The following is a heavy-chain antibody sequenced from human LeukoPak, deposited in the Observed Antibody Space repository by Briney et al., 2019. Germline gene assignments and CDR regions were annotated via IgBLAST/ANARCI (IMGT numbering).Heavy chain of an antibody. D-gene: IGHD4-17*01. Sequence: SETLSLTCAVYGGSFSGYYWTWIRQPPGKGLEWIGEINHSGSTNYNPSLKSRVTISVDTSKNQFSLKLSSVTAADTAVYYCAGNLSVTTKLRTWSAPGGQGPRVPVSS. J-gene: IGHJ5*02. CDR1: GGSFSGYY. CDR3: AGNLSVTTKLRTWSAP. CDR2: INHSGST. V-gene: IGHV4-34*01.